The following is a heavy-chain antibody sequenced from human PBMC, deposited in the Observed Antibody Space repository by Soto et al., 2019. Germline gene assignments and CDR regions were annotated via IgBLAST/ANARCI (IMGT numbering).Heavy chain of an antibody. V-gene: IGHV1-18*01. Sequence: QVQLAQSGAEVKKPGASVTVSCKASGYTFSSYGISWVRQAPGQGLEWVGWISVHNGYTKYATELQGRVTMTTDTPTSTAYTELRSLRSDDSAVYYCARLEHNFGPHDYWGQGTLVTVTS. CDR1: GYTFSSYG. D-gene: IGHD1-1*01. CDR2: ISVHNGYT. J-gene: IGHJ4*02. CDR3: ARLEHNFGPHDY.